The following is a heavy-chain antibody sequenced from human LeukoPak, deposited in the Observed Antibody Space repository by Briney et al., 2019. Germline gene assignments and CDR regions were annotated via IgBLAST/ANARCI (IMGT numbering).Heavy chain of an antibody. CDR1: GYSISSGFY. V-gene: IGHV4-38-2*02. CDR3: ARHGVLVTRPLDY. J-gene: IGHJ4*02. Sequence: PSETLSLTCTVSGYSISSGFYWGWIRLPPGKGLEWIGSIYQTESAHSNPSLKSRVTISVDTSKNQFSLQLTSVTAADTAIYYCARHGVLVTRPLDYWGQGILVTVSS. D-gene: IGHD3-16*02. CDR2: IYQTESA.